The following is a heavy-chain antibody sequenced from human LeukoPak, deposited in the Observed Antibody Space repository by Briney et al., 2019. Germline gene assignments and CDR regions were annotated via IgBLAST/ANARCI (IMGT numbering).Heavy chain of an antibody. V-gene: IGHV1-2*02. Sequence: ASVKVSCKASGYTFTDYYMHWVRQAPGQGPEWMGWINPNSGDTKDAQKFQGRVTMTRDTSINTAYMELSGLRSDDTAVYYCARATRIVGGDRQAFDIWGHGTMVTVSS. D-gene: IGHD1-26*01. CDR2: INPNSGDT. CDR3: ARATRIVGGDRQAFDI. CDR1: GYTFTDYY. J-gene: IGHJ3*02.